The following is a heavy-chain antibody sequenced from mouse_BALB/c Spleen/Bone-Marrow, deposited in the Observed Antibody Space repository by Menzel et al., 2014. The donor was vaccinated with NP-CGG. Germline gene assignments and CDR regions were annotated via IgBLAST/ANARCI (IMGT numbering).Heavy chain of an antibody. Sequence: EVMLVESGGGLVQPGGSLKLSCAASGFDFSRYWMRWVRQAPGKGLEWIGEINPDSNTINYTPSLKDKFIISRDNAKNTLYLQMSKVRSEDTALYYCARLGYYGSFAYWGQGTLVTVSA. CDR1: GFDFSRYW. CDR3: ARLGYYGSFAY. J-gene: IGHJ3*01. CDR2: INPDSNTI. V-gene: IGHV4-1*02. D-gene: IGHD1-2*01.